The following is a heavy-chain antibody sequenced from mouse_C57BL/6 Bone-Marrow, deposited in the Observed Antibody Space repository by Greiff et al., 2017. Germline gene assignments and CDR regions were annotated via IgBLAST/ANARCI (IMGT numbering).Heavy chain of an antibody. CDR3: TRWLPFYAMDY. J-gene: IGHJ4*01. CDR1: GYTFTDYE. Sequence: VQLQQSGADLVRPGASVTLSCKASGYTFTDYEMHWGKQTPVHGLEWIGAIDPETGGTAYNQKFKGKAILTADKSSSTAYMELRSLTSEDSAVYYCTRWLPFYAMDYWGQGTSVTVSS. CDR2: IDPETGGT. D-gene: IGHD2-2*01. V-gene: IGHV1-15*01.